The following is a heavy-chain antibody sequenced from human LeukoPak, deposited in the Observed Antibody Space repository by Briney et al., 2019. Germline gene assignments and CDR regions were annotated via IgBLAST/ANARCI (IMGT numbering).Heavy chain of an antibody. J-gene: IGHJ5*02. CDR2: INHSGST. CDR3: ARASRSGYRLRWFDP. CDR1: GGSFSGYY. Sequence: PSETLSLTCAVCGGSFSGYYWSWIRQPPGKGLEWIGEINHSGSTNYNPSLKSRVTISVDTSKNQFSLKLSSVTAADPAVYYCARASRSGYRLRWFDPWGQGTLVTVSS. V-gene: IGHV4-34*01. D-gene: IGHD3-22*01.